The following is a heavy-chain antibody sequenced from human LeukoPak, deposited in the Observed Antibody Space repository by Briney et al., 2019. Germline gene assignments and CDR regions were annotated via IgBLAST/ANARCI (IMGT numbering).Heavy chain of an antibody. CDR3: AREVPDEVGSFDY. CDR2: IYYSGST. CDR1: GGSISSYY. Sequence: SETLSLTCTVAGGSISSYYWSWIRQPPGQGLEWIGYIYYSGSTNYNPSLKSRVTISVDTSKNQFSLKLSSVTAADTAVYYCAREVPDEVGSFDYWGQGTLVTVSS. J-gene: IGHJ4*02. V-gene: IGHV4-59*01. D-gene: IGHD1-26*01.